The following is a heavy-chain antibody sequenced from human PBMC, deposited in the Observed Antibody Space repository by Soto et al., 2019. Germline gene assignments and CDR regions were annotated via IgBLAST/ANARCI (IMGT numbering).Heavy chain of an antibody. CDR3: TRETQWLVRRGDY. D-gene: IGHD6-19*01. J-gene: IGHJ4*02. CDR1: GFTFGDYA. Sequence: SLRLSCTASGFTFGDYAMSWFRQAPGKGLEWVGFIRSKAYGGTIEYAASVKGRFTISRDDSKSIAYLQMNSLKTEDTAVYYCTRETQWLVRRGDYWGQGTLVTVSS. V-gene: IGHV3-49*03. CDR2: IRSKAYGGTI.